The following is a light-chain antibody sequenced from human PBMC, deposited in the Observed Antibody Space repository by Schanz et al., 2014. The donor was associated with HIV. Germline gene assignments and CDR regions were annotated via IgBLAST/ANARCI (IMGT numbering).Light chain of an antibody. V-gene: IGKV3-20*01. CDR1: QSVSSSY. J-gene: IGKJ5*01. CDR3: QQYNDWPPIT. CDR2: GAS. Sequence: EIVLTQSPGTLSLSPGERATLSCRASQSVSSSYLAWYQQKPGQAPRLLIYGASNRATGIPDRFSGSGSGTDFTLTIDSLQSEDFAVYYCQQYNDWPPITFDQGTRLEIK.